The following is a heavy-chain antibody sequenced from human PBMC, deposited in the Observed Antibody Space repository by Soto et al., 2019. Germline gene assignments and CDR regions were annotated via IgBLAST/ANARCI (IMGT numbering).Heavy chain of an antibody. CDR3: ARLSKGSGYYNGHFDY. CDR2: IYYSGST. Sequence: SETLSLTCTVSGGSISSSSYYWGWIRQPPGKGLEWIGSIYYSGSTYYNPSLKSRVTISVDTSKNQFSLKLSSVTAADTAVYYCARLSKGSGYYNGHFDYWGQGTLVTVSS. J-gene: IGHJ4*02. D-gene: IGHD3-3*01. V-gene: IGHV4-39*01. CDR1: GGSISSSSYY.